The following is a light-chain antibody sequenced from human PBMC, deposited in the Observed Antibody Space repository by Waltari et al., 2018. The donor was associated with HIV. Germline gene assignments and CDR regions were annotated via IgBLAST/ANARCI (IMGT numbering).Light chain of an antibody. CDR2: EVR. CDR1: SSDVGDHNY. CDR3: SSYTSHNTVK. J-gene: IGLJ2*01. Sequence: QSALTQPASVSGSPGQSITISCTGTSSDVGDHNYVSWYQQHPGKDPKCIIYEVRNRPSGVSNSFLGSKPGNTASLTISGLQAEDEADYYCSSYTSHNTVKFGGGTKLTVL. V-gene: IGLV2-14*01.